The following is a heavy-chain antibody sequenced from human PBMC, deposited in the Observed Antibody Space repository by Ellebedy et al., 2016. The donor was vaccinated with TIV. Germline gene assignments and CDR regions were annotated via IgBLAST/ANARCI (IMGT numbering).Heavy chain of an antibody. V-gene: IGHV3-72*01. Sequence: GESLKISCAGSGFSVNDHYIDWVRQAPGKGLEWVGRSSNKADGYTTQYAASVKGRFTISTDDSKNSLYLQMNSLRTEDSAVYHCTRGYSGISIYAFDIWGQGTMVTVSS. J-gene: IGHJ3*02. D-gene: IGHD1-26*01. CDR1: GFSVNDHY. CDR3: TRGYSGISIYAFDI. CDR2: SSNKADGYTT.